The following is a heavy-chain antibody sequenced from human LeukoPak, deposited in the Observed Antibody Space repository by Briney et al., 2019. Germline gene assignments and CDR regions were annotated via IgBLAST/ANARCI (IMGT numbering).Heavy chain of an antibody. J-gene: IGHJ4*02. CDR1: GFIFSNSG. CDR3: TRNSGGRRYYFTE. Sequence: GGSLRLSCAASGFIFSNSGMHWVRQAPGKGLEWVTVIYTDGSTKYYADSVKGRFTISRDNSQNTLYLQMNSLRAEDTAVYYCTRNSGGRRYYFTEWGQGTLVTVSS. V-gene: IGHV3-33*01. D-gene: IGHD3-10*01. CDR2: IYTDGSTK.